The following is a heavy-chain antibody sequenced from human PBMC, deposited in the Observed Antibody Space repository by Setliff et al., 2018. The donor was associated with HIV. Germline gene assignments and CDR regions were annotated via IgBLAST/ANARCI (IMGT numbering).Heavy chain of an antibody. CDR1: GYSFTSYW. Sequence: GESLTISCKGSGYSFTSYWIGWVRQMPGKGLEWMGIIYPGDSDTRYSPSFQGQVTISADKSISTAYLQWSSPKASDTAMYYCARPLAVAGTDKYYYGMDVWGQGTTVTVSS. CDR3: ARPLAVAGTDKYYYGMDV. J-gene: IGHJ6*02. D-gene: IGHD6-19*01. CDR2: IYPGDSDT. V-gene: IGHV5-51*01.